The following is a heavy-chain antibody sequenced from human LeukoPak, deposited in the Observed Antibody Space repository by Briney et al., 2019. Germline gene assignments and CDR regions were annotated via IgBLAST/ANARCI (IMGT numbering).Heavy chain of an antibody. V-gene: IGHV3-7*01. Sequence: GGSLRLSCAASGFIFSTYWMAWVRQAPGKGLEWVANIKEDGSDKNHVVSMKGRFTISRDNAKNSLYLQMNSLRAEDTAVYYCARDAGYGYDRFDYWGQGTQVTVSS. CDR2: IKEDGSDK. D-gene: IGHD5-18*01. J-gene: IGHJ4*02. CDR3: ARDAGYGYDRFDY. CDR1: GFIFSTYW.